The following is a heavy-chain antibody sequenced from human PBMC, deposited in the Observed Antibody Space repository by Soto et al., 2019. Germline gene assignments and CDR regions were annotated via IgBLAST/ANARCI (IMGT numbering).Heavy chain of an antibody. CDR3: TTGLVRGYSYGSRFF. J-gene: IGHJ4*02. Sequence: GGSLRLSCAASGFTFSNAWMNWVRQAPGKGLEWVGRIKSKTDGGTTDYAAPVKGRFTISRDDSKNTLYLQMNSLKTEDTAVYYCTTGLVRGYSYGSRFFWGQGTLVTVSS. V-gene: IGHV3-15*07. CDR2: IKSKTDGGTT. D-gene: IGHD5-18*01. CDR1: GFTFSNAW.